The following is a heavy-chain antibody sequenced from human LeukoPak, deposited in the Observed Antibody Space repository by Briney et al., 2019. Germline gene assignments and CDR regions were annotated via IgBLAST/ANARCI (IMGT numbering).Heavy chain of an antibody. D-gene: IGHD1-7*01. CDR3: ANAQGWNYENWFDP. V-gene: IGHV3-23*01. J-gene: IGHJ5*02. CDR1: GFTFISYS. Sequence: GGSLRLSCAASGFTFISYSMSWVRQAPGKGLEWVSAISGSGGGTYSADSVKDRFTISIDNSKNTLYLQMNSLRAEETAVYYGANAQGWNYENWFDPSGQGTMVTVSS. CDR2: ISGSGGGT.